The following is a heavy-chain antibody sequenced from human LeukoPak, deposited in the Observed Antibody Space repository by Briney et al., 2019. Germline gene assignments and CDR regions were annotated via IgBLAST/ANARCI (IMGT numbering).Heavy chain of an antibody. CDR1: GFTFRSHA. Sequence: GGSLRLSCVGSGFTFRSHAMSWVRQAPEKGLEFVSGIYENGGTTYYADSVKGRFSISRDNAKNSLYLQMNSLRAEDTAVYYCARDYNDNYDTSGYYWGGNWFDPWGQGTLVTVSS. D-gene: IGHD3-22*01. CDR2: IYENGGTT. CDR3: ARDYNDNYDTSGYYWGGNWFDP. V-gene: IGHV3-23*01. J-gene: IGHJ5*02.